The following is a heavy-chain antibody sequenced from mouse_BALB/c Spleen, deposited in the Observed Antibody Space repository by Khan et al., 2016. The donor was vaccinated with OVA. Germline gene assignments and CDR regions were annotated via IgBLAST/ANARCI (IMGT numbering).Heavy chain of an antibody. CDR2: IYPGNVNT. CDR1: GYTFTSYY. D-gene: IGHD2-1*01. V-gene: IGHV1S56*01. J-gene: IGHJ4*01. CDR3: ARWGGNYPSYAMDY. Sequence: VQLQQSGPELVKPGASVRISCKASGYTFTSYYIHWVKQRPGQGLEWIGWIYPGNVNTDYNEKFKGKATLTADKSSSTAYMQLSGLTSEDSAVYFCARWGGNYPSYAMDYWGQGTSVTVSS.